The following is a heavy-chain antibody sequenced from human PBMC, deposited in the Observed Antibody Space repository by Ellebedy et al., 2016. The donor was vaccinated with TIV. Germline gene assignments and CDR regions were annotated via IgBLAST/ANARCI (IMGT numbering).Heavy chain of an antibody. Sequence: GESLKISCAASGFTFSSYGMHWVRQAPGKGLEWVAIIWYDGSNKYYADSVRGRFTISRDNSKKTLYLQMNSLRADDTAVYYCARALTPSYGCFDKWGQGTLVTVSS. J-gene: IGHJ4*02. CDR3: ARALTPSYGCFDK. D-gene: IGHD5-18*01. CDR2: IWYDGSNK. CDR1: GFTFSSYG. V-gene: IGHV3-33*01.